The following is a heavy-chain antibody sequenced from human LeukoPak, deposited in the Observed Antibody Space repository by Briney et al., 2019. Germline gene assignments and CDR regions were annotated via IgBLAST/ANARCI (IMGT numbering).Heavy chain of an antibody. D-gene: IGHD3-22*01. Sequence: ASVKVSCKVSGYTLTELSMHWVRQAPGKGLEWMGGFDPEDGETIYAQKFQGRVTMTEDTSTDTAYMELSSLRSEDTAVYYCAXXXXYXSSGTYWFDPWGQGTLVTVSS. CDR3: AXXXXYXSSGTYWFDP. CDR1: GYTLTELS. CDR2: FDPEDGET. V-gene: IGHV1-24*01. J-gene: IGHJ5*02.